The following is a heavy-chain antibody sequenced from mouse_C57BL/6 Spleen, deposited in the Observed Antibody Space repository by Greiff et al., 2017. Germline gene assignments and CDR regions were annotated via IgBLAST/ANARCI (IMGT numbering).Heavy chain of an antibody. CDR1: GYAFSSSW. Sequence: VQLQQSGPELVKPGASVKISCKASGYAFSSSWMNWVKQRPGKGLEWIGRIYPGDGDTNYNGKFKGKATLTADKSSSTAYMQLSSLTSEDSAVYFCVGYDAFDDWGQGTTLTVSS. V-gene: IGHV1-82*01. CDR2: IYPGDGDT. J-gene: IGHJ2*01. CDR3: VGYDAFDD. D-gene: IGHD2-2*01.